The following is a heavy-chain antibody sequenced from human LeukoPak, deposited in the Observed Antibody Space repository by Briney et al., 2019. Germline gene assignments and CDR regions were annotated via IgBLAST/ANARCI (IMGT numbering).Heavy chain of an antibody. CDR1: GFTFSSYS. Sequence: GSLRLSCAASGFTFSSYSMNWVRQAPGKGLEWVSYISASGSTIHNADSVKGRFTISRDNAKNSVYLQMNSLRAEDTAVYYCARARFYLDYWGQGTLVTVSS. J-gene: IGHJ4*02. CDR2: ISASGSTI. CDR3: ARARFYLDY. V-gene: IGHV3-48*04.